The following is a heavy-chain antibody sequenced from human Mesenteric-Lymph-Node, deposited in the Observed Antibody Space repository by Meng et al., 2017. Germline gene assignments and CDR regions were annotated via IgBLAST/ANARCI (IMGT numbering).Heavy chain of an antibody. CDR1: GGSISSGGHS. Sequence: QVQLQESGPGLGKPSQTLSRTRTVSGGSISSGGHSWSWIRQHPGKGLEWIAYIYYSGSTYYNPSLKSRVILSVDTSKNQFSLKLSSVTAADTAVYYCARVDSSGYFLDYWGQGTLVTVSS. V-gene: IGHV4-31*03. J-gene: IGHJ4*01. CDR2: IYYSGST. CDR3: ARVDSSGYFLDY. D-gene: IGHD3-22*01.